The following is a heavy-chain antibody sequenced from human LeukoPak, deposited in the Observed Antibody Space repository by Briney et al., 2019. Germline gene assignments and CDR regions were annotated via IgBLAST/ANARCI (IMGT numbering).Heavy chain of an antibody. V-gene: IGHV1-46*01. J-gene: IGHJ5*02. Sequence: ASVKVSCKASGYTFTSYYMHWVRQAPGQGLEWMGIINPSGGSTSYAQKFQGRVTMTRDMSTSTVYMELSSLRSEDTAVYYCARRSARYSSSSEPWFDPWGQGTLVTVSS. CDR1: GYTFTSYY. CDR3: ARRSARYSSSSEPWFDP. D-gene: IGHD6-6*01. CDR2: INPSGGST.